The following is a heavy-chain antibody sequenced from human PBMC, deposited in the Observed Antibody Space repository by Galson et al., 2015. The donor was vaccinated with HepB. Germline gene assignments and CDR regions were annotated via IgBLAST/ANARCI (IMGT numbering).Heavy chain of an antibody. Sequence: ETLSLTCTVSGGPSSNSGYSWGWIRQPPGMGLEWIATIFYPGTTFYTPSLKSRVSISVDTSKNQISLNLGSVTAADTAVYFCARDISSSGVGWFDPWGQGTLVTVSS. J-gene: IGHJ5*02. V-gene: IGHV4-39*02. CDR1: GGPSSNSGYS. CDR3: ARDISSSGVGWFDP. CDR2: IFYPGTT. D-gene: IGHD6-6*01.